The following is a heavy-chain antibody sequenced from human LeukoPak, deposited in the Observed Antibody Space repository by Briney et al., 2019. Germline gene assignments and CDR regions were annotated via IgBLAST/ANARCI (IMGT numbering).Heavy chain of an antibody. CDR1: GYSFTNYW. Sequence: GESLKISCKGSGYSFTNYWIGWVRQMPGKGLEWMGIIYPGDSDTRYSPSFQGQVTISADKSISTAYLQWSSLKASDTAMYYCARLLLLGSGSFQRGFDYWGQGTLVTVSS. D-gene: IGHD3-10*02. V-gene: IGHV5-51*01. CDR3: ARLLLLGSGSFQRGFDY. J-gene: IGHJ4*02. CDR2: IYPGDSDT.